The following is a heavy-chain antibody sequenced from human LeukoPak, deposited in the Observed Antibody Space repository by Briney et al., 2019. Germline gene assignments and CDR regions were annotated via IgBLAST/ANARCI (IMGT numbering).Heavy chain of an antibody. Sequence: GGSLRLSCTASGFTFSSYSMNWVRQAPGKGLEWVSSISSSSSYIYYADSVKGRFTISRDNAKNSLYLQMNSLRAEDTAVYYCARDRNWNDLSLPFDYWGQGTLVTVSS. CDR1: GFTFSSYS. D-gene: IGHD1-1*01. CDR2: ISSSSSYI. CDR3: ARDRNWNDLSLPFDY. J-gene: IGHJ4*02. V-gene: IGHV3-21*01.